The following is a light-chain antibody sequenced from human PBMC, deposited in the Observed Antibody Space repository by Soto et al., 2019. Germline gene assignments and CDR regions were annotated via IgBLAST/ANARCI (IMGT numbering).Light chain of an antibody. Sequence: EIVLTQSPATLSLSPGERATLSCRASQSVTYHLGWYQQKPGQAPRLLIYDASKRATGIPARFSGSGSGTDFTLTISSLQPDDFATYYCQQYTPDSPWTFGQGTKVDIK. V-gene: IGKV3-11*01. CDR2: DAS. CDR3: QQYTPDSPWT. CDR1: QSVTYH. J-gene: IGKJ1*01.